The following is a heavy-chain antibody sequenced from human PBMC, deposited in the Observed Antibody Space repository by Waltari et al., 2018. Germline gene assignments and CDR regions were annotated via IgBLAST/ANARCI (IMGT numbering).Heavy chain of an antibody. CDR3: ARRILASEYHGMDV. Sequence: EVQLLESGGGLVQPGGSLRLRCSASGFTFSSYVRNWVRQAPGKGLEWVSVISGGGTTTYYADSVRGRFTISRDDSRNTVYLQMNNLRVEDTAIYYCARRILASEYHGMDVWGQGTTVTVSS. CDR2: ISGGGTTT. CDR1: GFTFSSYV. V-gene: IGHV3-23*01. J-gene: IGHJ6*02. D-gene: IGHD2-2*01.